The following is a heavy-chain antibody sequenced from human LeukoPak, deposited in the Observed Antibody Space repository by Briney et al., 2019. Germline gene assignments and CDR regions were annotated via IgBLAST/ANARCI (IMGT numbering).Heavy chain of an antibody. CDR2: IKQDGSDK. V-gene: IGHV3-7*03. CDR1: GFTLSFYW. CDR3: ARDPGVVPAAYDY. Sequence: GGSLRLSCAASGFTLSFYWMSWVRQAPGKGLEWVANIKQDGSDKYYVDSVKGRFTISRDNAKNSVYLQMNSLRAEDTAIYYCARDPGVVPAAYDYWGQGTLVSVSS. J-gene: IGHJ4*02. D-gene: IGHD2-2*01.